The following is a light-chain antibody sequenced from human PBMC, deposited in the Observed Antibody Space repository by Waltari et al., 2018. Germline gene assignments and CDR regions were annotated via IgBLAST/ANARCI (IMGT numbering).Light chain of an antibody. CDR1: TSDVGGYHY. CDR3: CSYAGSYTYV. J-gene: IGLJ1*01. V-gene: IGLV2-11*01. Sequence: HSALTQPRSVSGSPGQSVTISCTGTTSDVGGYHYVSWFQHHPGKAPNLIIYDVSERPSGVPDRFAGSKSDNTASLTISGLQAEDEADYYCCSYAGSYTYVFGSGTKVTVL. CDR2: DVS.